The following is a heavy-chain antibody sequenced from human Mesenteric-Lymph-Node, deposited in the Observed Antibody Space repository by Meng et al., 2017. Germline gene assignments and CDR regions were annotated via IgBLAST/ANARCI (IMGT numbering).Heavy chain of an antibody. V-gene: IGHV4-38-2*02. CDR2: IYHSGST. J-gene: IGHJ5*02. CDR1: GYSISSGYY. Sequence: GSLRLSCTVSGYSISSGYYWGWIRQPPGKGLEWIGSIYHSGSTYYNPSLKSRVTISVDTSKNQFSLKLSSVTAADTAVYYCARLYSSSWYDWFDPWGQGTLVTVSS. CDR3: ARLYSSSWYDWFDP. D-gene: IGHD6-13*01.